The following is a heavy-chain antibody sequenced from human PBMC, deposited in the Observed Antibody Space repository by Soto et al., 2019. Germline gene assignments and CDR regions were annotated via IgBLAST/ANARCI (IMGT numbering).Heavy chain of an antibody. CDR3: ARATIFRLVIFDY. V-gene: IGHV4-30-4*01. CDR2: IYYSGST. D-gene: IGHD3-3*01. CDR1: GGSISSGDYY. J-gene: IGHJ4*02. Sequence: SETLSLTCTVSGGSISSGDYYWSWIRQPPGKGLEWIGYIYYSGSTYYNPSLKSRVTISVDTSKNQFSLKLSSVTAAYTAVYYCARATIFRLVIFDYWGQGTLVTVST.